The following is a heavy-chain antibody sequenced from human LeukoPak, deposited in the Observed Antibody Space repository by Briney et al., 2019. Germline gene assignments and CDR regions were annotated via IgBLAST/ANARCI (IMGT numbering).Heavy chain of an antibody. CDR3: ARGPGYYDSSGYYYYGMDV. V-gene: IGHV1-69*02. D-gene: IGHD3-22*01. Sequence: SVKVSCKASGGTFSSYTISWVRQAPGQGLEWMGRIIPILGIANYAQKFQGRVTITADKSTSTAYMELSSLRSEDTAVYYCARGPGYYDSSGYYYYGMDVWGQGTTVTVSS. CDR2: IIPILGIA. CDR1: GGTFSSYT. J-gene: IGHJ6*02.